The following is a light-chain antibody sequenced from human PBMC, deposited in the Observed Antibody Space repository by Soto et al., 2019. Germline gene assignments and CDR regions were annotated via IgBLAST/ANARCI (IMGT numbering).Light chain of an antibody. V-gene: IGKV2-28*01. CDR1: QSLPDISCLNH. J-gene: IGKJ3*01. Sequence: DIVLTQSPLSLPVTPGEPASISFRSSQSLPDISCLNHLEWYLQRPGQSPQLLIYLGSSRASGVPDRFSGSGSGTDFTLKISTVEAEDVGVYYCMQGLQVPFTFGPGTKVHIK. CDR3: MQGLQVPFT. CDR2: LGS.